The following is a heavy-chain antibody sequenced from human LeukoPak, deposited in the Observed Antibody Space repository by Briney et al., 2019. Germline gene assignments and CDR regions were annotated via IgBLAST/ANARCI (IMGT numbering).Heavy chain of an antibody. Sequence: GGSLRLLCAVSGLPSSSYWMSRVRQAPGKGLEWVANIKQDGSEKYYVDSVKGRFTISRDNAKNSLYLQMNSLRAEDTAVYYCARAPYCIGGSCRFDYWGQRTLVTVSS. CDR3: ARAPYCIGGSCRFDY. D-gene: IGHD2-15*01. J-gene: IGHJ4*02. V-gene: IGHV3-7*03. CDR2: IKQDGSEK. CDR1: GLPSSSYW.